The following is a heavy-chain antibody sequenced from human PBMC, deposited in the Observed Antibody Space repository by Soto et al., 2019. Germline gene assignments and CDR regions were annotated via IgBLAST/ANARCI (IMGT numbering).Heavy chain of an antibody. V-gene: IGHV4-39*01. CDR1: AGSISSSSYY. CDR2: IYYSGST. CDR3: ARPRAYSGYDAPSGYFDL. Sequence: AETLSLTCTVSAGSISSSSYYWVWIRHPPGKGLEWIGTIYYSGSTYYNPSLKSRVTISVDTSKNQFSLKLNSVTAADTAVYYCARPRAYSGYDAPSGYFDLWGRGTLVTVSS. D-gene: IGHD5-12*01. J-gene: IGHJ2*01.